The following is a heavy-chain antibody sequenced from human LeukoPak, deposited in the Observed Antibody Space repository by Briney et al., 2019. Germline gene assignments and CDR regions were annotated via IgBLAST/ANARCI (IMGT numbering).Heavy chain of an antibody. CDR1: GGSISSYY. J-gene: IGHJ4*02. Sequence: SETLSLTCTVSGGSISSYYWSWIRQPPGKGLEWIGYIYYSGSTNYNPSLKSRVTISVDTSKNQFSLKLSSVTAADTAVYYCARRTGYRSYYFDYWAREPWSPSPQ. D-gene: IGHD6-19*01. CDR3: ARRTGYRSYYFDY. V-gene: IGHV4-59*01. CDR2: IYYSGST.